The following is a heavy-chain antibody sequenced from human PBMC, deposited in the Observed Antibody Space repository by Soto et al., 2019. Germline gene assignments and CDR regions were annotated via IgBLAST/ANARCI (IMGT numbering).Heavy chain of an antibody. Sequence: QVHLVESGGGVAQPGRSLRLSCAVSGFTFSDYGMHWVRQAPGKGLEWVAVVSYDGRYKYYADSVKGRFTVSRDLSGNTLFLQMNSLRLEDTAVYFCAKEMYPRTVLDSSSPWGDYWGQGTLVAVSS. J-gene: IGHJ4*02. D-gene: IGHD6-6*01. V-gene: IGHV3-30*18. CDR2: VSYDGRYK. CDR3: AKEMYPRTVLDSSSPWGDY. CDR1: GFTFSDYG.